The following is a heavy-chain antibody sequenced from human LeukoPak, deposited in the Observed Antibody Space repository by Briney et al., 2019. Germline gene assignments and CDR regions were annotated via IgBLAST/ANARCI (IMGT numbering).Heavy chain of an antibody. J-gene: IGHJ3*02. CDR2: ISSSSSYI. CDR1: GFTFSGYS. Sequence: GGSLRLSCAASGFTFSGYSMNWVRQAPGKGQEWVSSISSSSSYIYCADSVKGRFTISRDNAKNSLYLQMNSLRAEDTAVYYCARVFYDFWREGTNAPSAFDIWGQGTMVTVSS. CDR3: ARVFYDFWREGTNAPSAFDI. D-gene: IGHD3-3*01. V-gene: IGHV3-21*01.